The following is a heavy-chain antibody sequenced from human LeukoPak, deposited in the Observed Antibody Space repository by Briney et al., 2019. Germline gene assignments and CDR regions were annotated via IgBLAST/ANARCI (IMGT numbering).Heavy chain of an antibody. D-gene: IGHD3-10*01. CDR2: ITGSGGNT. CDR3: AKGVASGTCYNHY. Sequence: GGSLRLSCAASGFTFSNYAMNWVRQAPGKGLEWVSAITGSGGNTFYADSVKGRFTISRDNSGNTLHLHMNSLSVEDTAVYYCAKGVASGTCYNHYWGQGTLVTVSS. CDR1: GFTFSNYA. J-gene: IGHJ4*02. V-gene: IGHV3-23*01.